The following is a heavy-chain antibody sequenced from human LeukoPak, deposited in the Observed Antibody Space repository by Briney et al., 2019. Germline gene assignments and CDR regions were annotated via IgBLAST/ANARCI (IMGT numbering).Heavy chain of an antibody. CDR1: GGSIRSSYYY. Sequence: SETLSLTCTVSGGSIRSSYYYWGWIRQPPGKGLVWIASMYYSGSSYYNPSLRSRVAISVDTSKNQFSLRLSSVTAADTAVFYCATYYGGYEFGERNDYWGQGTLVTVSS. CDR2: MYYSGSS. CDR3: ATYYGGYEFGERNDY. J-gene: IGHJ4*02. V-gene: IGHV4-39*01. D-gene: IGHD4-17*01.